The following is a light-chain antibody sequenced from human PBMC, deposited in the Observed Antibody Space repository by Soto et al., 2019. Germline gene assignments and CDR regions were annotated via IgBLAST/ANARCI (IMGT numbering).Light chain of an antibody. J-gene: IGKJ2*01. Sequence: EVVMTQSPDTLSLSPGERATLSCRASQSVDTSLAWYGQKPGQAPRLLIHGPSRRASGIPDRFSGSGSGTDFTLTISRLEPEDFAVYYCQQYGNFPYTFGPGTKVQIK. V-gene: IGKV3-20*01. CDR1: QSVDTS. CDR3: QQYGNFPYT. CDR2: GPS.